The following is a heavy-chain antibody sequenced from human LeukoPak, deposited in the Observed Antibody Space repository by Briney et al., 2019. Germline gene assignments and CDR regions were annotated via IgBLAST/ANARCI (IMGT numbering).Heavy chain of an antibody. CDR1: GGTFSSYA. Sequence: SVKVSCKASGGTFSSYAISWVRQAPGQGLEWMGRIIPIFGTANYAQKFQGRVTITTDESTSTAYMELSSLRSEDTAVYYCARASQNYYGSGSYQNYWGQGTLGTVSS. CDR3: ARASQNYYGSGSYQNY. CDR2: IIPIFGTA. D-gene: IGHD3-10*01. V-gene: IGHV1-69*05. J-gene: IGHJ4*02.